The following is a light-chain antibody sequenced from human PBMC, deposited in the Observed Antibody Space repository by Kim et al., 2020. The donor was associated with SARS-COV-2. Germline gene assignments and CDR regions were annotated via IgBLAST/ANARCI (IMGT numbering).Light chain of an antibody. CDR3: QAWDSGTVV. V-gene: IGLV3-1*01. J-gene: IGLJ2*01. CDR2: QDN. CDR1: KLGDKY. Sequence: SVSPGQTASITCSGDKLGDKYACWYQQKPGQSPVLVIYQDNKRPSGIPGRFSGSNSGNTATLTISGTQAMDEADYYCQAWDSGTVVFGGGTQLTVL.